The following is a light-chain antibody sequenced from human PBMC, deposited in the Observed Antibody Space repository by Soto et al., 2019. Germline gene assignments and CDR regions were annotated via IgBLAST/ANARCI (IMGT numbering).Light chain of an antibody. CDR1: LGIGTY. CDR2: TAS. CDR3: QQHERLPYT. Sequence: DVQMTQSPSSLSASVGDRITITCQASLGIGTYVNWYRQKPGKAPNLLIYTASHLETGVPSRFSGGGSGTDFTFTISSLQPEDGGTYYCQQHERLPYTFGQGTKLEIK. J-gene: IGKJ2*01. V-gene: IGKV1-33*01.